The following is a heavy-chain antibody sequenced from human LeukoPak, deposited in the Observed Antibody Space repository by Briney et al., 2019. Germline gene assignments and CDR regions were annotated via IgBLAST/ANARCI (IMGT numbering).Heavy chain of an antibody. CDR3: ARDGRRIAAAGALRSHWFDP. CDR2: FDPEDGET. V-gene: IGHV1-24*01. J-gene: IGHJ5*02. Sequence: ASVKVSCKVSGYTLTELSMHWVRQAPGKGLEWMGGFDPEDGETIYAQKFQGRVTMTEDTSTDTAYMELSRLRSDDTAVYYCARDGRRIAAAGALRSHWFDPWGQGTLVTVSS. D-gene: IGHD6-13*01. CDR1: GYTLTELS.